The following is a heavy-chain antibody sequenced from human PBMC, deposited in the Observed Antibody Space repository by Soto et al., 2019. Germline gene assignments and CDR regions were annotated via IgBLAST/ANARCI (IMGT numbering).Heavy chain of an antibody. CDR1: GFTFSSYW. CDR3: ARDDSDGAVAAYYFDY. D-gene: IGHD6-19*01. J-gene: IGHJ4*02. Sequence: EVQLVESGGGLVQPGGSLRLSCAASGFTFSSYWMHWVRQAPGKGLVWVSRINSDGSSTSYADSVKGRFTISRDNAKNTLYLQMNSLRAEDTAVYYCARDDSDGAVAAYYFDYWGQGTLVTVSS. CDR2: INSDGSST. V-gene: IGHV3-74*01.